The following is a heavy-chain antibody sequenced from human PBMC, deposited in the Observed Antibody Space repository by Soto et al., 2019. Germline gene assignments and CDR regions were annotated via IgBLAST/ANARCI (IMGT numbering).Heavy chain of an antibody. CDR1: GGSISSSNW. J-gene: IGHJ4*01. V-gene: IGHV4-4*02. D-gene: IGHD6-13*01. CDR3: ATKTVAVAGLD. Sequence: SETLSLTCAVSGGSISSSNWWSWVRQPPGKGLEWIGEIYHSGSTNYNPSLKSRATISLDKSNNQFSLSLSFVTAADTALYYCATKTVAVAGLDWXHGTPVTVSS. CDR2: IYHSGST.